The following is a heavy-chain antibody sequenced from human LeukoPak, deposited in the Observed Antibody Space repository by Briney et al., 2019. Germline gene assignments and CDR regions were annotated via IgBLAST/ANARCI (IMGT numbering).Heavy chain of an antibody. CDR3: AREAYSSSWD. V-gene: IGHV3-7*05. Sequence: GGSLRLSCAASGLSVGSNYWSWVRQAPGKGLEWVANIKQDGSEKYYVDSVKGRFTISRDNAKNSLYLQMNSLRAEDTAVYYCAREAYSSSWDWGQGTTVTVSS. CDR1: GLSVGSNY. D-gene: IGHD6-13*01. CDR2: IKQDGSEK. J-gene: IGHJ6*02.